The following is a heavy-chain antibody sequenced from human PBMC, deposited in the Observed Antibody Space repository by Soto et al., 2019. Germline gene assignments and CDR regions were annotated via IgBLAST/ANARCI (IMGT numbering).Heavy chain of an antibody. Sequence: PGGSLRLSCAASGFTFSSYAMSWVRQAPGKGLEWVSAISGSGGSTYYADSVKGRFTISRDNSKNTLYLQMNSLRAEDTAVYYCAKDLSGSSWYGYYYYGMDVWGQGTTVTVSS. V-gene: IGHV3-23*01. J-gene: IGHJ6*02. CDR1: GFTFSSYA. D-gene: IGHD6-13*01. CDR2: ISGSGGST. CDR3: AKDLSGSSWYGYYYYGMDV.